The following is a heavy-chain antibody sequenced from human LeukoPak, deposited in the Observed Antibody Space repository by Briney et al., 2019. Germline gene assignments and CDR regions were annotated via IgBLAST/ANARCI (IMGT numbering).Heavy chain of an antibody. CDR2: IYYSGST. V-gene: IGHV4-39*07. CDR1: GGSISSSSYY. Sequence: SETLSLTCSVSGGSISSSSYYWGWIRQPPGKGLEWIGSIYYSGSTYYNSSLKSRVTISVDTSKNQFSLKLSSVTAADTAVYYCARESPQYYYMDVWGKGTTVTVSS. CDR3: ARESPQYYYMDV. J-gene: IGHJ6*03.